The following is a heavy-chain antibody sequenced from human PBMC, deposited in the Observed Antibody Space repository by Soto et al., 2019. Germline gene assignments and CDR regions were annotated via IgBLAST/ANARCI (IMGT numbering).Heavy chain of an antibody. D-gene: IGHD2-2*03. J-gene: IGHJ3*02. CDR1: GFTFSSYS. CDR2: ISSSRSYI. V-gene: IGHV3-21*01. Sequence: WGSLRLSCAASGFTFSSYSMNWVRQAPGKGLEWVSSISSSRSYIYYAYSMNGRFIISRNNAKHSLYLQMTSLRDEDKAVYYWARDRSGSNGFEVDIVVVPAADDAFDIWGQGTMVTVSS. CDR3: ARDRSGSNGFEVDIVVVPAADDAFDI.